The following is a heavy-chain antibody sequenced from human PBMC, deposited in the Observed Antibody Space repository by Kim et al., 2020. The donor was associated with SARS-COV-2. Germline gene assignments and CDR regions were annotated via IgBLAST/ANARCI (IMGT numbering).Heavy chain of an antibody. CDR3: ARRSTVTTYYYGMDV. V-gene: IGHV4-31*02. D-gene: IGHD4-17*01. Sequence: SLKGRVTIAVDTSKNQFSLKLSSVTAADTAVYYCARRSTVTTYYYGMDVWGQGTTVTVSS. J-gene: IGHJ6*02.